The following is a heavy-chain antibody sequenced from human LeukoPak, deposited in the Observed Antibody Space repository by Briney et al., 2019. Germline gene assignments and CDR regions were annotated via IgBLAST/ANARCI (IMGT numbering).Heavy chain of an antibody. D-gene: IGHD4-11*01. CDR3: AKVPYSNYVSSEYYFDY. CDR1: GFTFSSYA. V-gene: IGHV3-23*01. J-gene: IGHJ4*02. Sequence: GGSLRLSCAASGFTFSSYAMSWVRQAPGKGVEWVSAISGSGGSTYYADSVKGRFTIYRDNSKNTLYLQMNSLRAEDTAVYYCAKVPYSNYVSSEYYFDYWGQGTLVTVSS. CDR2: ISGSGGST.